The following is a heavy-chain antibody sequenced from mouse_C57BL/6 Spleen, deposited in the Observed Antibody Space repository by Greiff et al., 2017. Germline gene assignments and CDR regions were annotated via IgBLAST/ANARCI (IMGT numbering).Heavy chain of an antibody. V-gene: IGHV2-5*01. CDR1: GFSLTSYG. Sequence: VQLQQSGPGLVQPSQSLSITCTVSGFSLTSYGVHWVRQSPGKGLEWLGVIWRGGSTDYNAAFMSRLSITKDNSKSQVFFKMNSLQAEDTAIYDCAKNRGYGRGYFDVWGTGTTVTVSS. CDR2: IWRGGST. J-gene: IGHJ1*03. CDR3: AKNRGYGRGYFDV. D-gene: IGHD1-1*01.